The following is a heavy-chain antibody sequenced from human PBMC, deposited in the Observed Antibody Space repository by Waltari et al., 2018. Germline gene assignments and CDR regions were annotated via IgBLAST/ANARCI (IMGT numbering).Heavy chain of an antibody. CDR3: AKNSAAAGSFDY. Sequence: EVQLVESGGVVVQPGGSLRLSCAASGFTFDDYTMHWVRQAPGKGLEWVSLISWDGGSTYYADSEKGRFTISRDNSKNSLYLQMNSLRTEDTALYYCAKNSAAAGSFDYWGQGTLVTVSS. D-gene: IGHD6-13*01. CDR2: ISWDGGST. CDR1: GFTFDDYT. V-gene: IGHV3-43*01. J-gene: IGHJ4*02.